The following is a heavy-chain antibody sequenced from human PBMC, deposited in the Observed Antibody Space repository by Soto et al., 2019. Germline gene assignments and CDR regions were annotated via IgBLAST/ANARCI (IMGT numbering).Heavy chain of an antibody. CDR3: ARYPQYSSSSGDY. J-gene: IGHJ4*02. D-gene: IGHD6-6*01. Sequence: ASVKVSCKASGYTFTSYGISWVRQAPGQGLEWMGWISAYNGNTNYAQKFQGRVTITADESTSTAYMELRSLRSEDTAVYYCARYPQYSSSSGDYWGQGTLVTVSS. CDR2: ISAYNGNT. CDR1: GYTFTSYG. V-gene: IGHV1-18*04.